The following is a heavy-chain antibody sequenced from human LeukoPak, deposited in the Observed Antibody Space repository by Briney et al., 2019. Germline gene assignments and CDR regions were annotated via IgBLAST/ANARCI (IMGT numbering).Heavy chain of an antibody. V-gene: IGHV4-59*04. Sequence: SETLSLTCTVSGGSISSYYWSWIRQPPGKGLEWIGYIYYSGSTYYNPSLKSRVTISVDTSKNQFSLKLSSVTAADTAVYYCARHKVYDFWSGYFDWFDPWGQGTLVTVSS. J-gene: IGHJ5*02. CDR2: IYYSGST. CDR1: GGSISSYY. D-gene: IGHD3-3*01. CDR3: ARHKVYDFWSGYFDWFDP.